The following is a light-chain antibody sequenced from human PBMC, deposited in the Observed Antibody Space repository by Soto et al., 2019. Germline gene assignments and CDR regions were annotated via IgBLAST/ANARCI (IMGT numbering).Light chain of an antibody. Sequence: DIQMTQSPSTLSASVGDRVTITCRASQSISSWLAWYQQKPGKAPKLLIYKASSLESGVPSSFIGSGSGTEFTLTVSSLQADDFATYYCQLYNSYGTFVQGTKVEIK. CDR2: KAS. CDR1: QSISSW. J-gene: IGKJ1*01. CDR3: QLYNSYGT. V-gene: IGKV1-5*03.